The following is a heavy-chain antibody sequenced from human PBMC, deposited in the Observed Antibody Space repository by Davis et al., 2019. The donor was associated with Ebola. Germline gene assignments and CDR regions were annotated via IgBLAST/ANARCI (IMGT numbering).Heavy chain of an antibody. CDR2: ISAYNGNT. CDR1: GYTFTSYG. J-gene: IGHJ6*02. Sequence: ASVKVSCKASGYTFTSYGISWVRQAPGQGLEWMGWISAYNGNTNYAQKFQGRVTITADKSTSTAYMELSSLRSEDTAVYYCARRLRFPPRGMDVWGQGTTVTVSS. V-gene: IGHV1-18*01. D-gene: IGHD3-3*01. CDR3: ARRLRFPPRGMDV.